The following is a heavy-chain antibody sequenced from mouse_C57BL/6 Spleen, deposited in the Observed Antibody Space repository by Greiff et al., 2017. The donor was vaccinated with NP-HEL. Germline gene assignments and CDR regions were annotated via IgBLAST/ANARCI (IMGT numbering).Heavy chain of an antibody. D-gene: IGHD3-2*02. V-gene: IGHV3-6*01. CDR3: AKTAQAYYFDY. J-gene: IGHJ2*01. Sequence: ESGPGLVKPSQSLSLTCSVTGYSITSGYYWNWIRQFPGNKLEWMGYISYDGSNNYNPSLKNRISITRDTSKNQFFLKLKSVTTEDTATYYCAKTAQAYYFDYWGQGTTLTVSS. CDR2: ISYDGSN. CDR1: GYSITSGYY.